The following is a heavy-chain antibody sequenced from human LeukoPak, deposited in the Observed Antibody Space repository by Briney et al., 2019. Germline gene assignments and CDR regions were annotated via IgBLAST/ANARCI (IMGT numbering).Heavy chain of an antibody. J-gene: IGHJ4*02. D-gene: IGHD1-26*01. CDR3: ARLPGSGSPVDY. V-gene: IGHV4-39*01. Sequence: SETLSLTCTVSGGSISSSSYYWGWIRQPPGKGLEWIGSIYYSGSTYYNPSLKSRVTISVDASKNQFSLELSSVTAADTAVYYCARLPGSGSPVDYWGQGTLVTVSS. CDR2: IYYSGST. CDR1: GGSISSSSYY.